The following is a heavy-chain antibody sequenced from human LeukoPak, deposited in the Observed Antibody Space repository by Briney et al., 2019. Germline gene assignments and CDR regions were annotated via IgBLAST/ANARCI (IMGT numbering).Heavy chain of an antibody. V-gene: IGHV3-9*01. D-gene: IGHD6-13*01. J-gene: IGHJ6*02. CDR2: ISWNSGSI. CDR1: GFTFDDYA. Sequence: GGSLRLPCAASGFTFDDYAMHWVRQAPGKGLEWVSGISWNSGSIGYADSVKGRFTISRDNAKNSLYLQMNSLRAEDTALYYCAKDGGSSYYYGMDVWGQGTTVTVSS. CDR3: AKDGGSSYYYGMDV.